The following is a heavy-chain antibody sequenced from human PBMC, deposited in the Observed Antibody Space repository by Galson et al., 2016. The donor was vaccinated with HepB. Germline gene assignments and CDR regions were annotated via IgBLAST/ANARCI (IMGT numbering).Heavy chain of an antibody. CDR3: AKDHTGSTVGWSDGMDV. D-gene: IGHD1-7*01. CDR2: ITGTGGGT. J-gene: IGHJ6*02. V-gene: IGHV3-23*01. CDR1: GFSFSTFA. Sequence: SLRLSCAASGFSFSTFAMSWVRQAPGKGLEWISGITGTGGGTYYADSVKGRFTISRDTSKNTLFLQLSSLRVEDTAVYYCAKDHTGSTVGWSDGMDVWGQGTRVTVS.